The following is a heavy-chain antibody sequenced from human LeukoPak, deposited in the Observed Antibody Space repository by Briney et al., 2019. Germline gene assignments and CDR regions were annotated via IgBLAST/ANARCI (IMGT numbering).Heavy chain of an antibody. CDR1: GFTFSSYA. Sequence: GGSLRLSCAASGFTFSSYAMSWVRQAPGKGLEWVSAISGSGGSTYYADSVKGRLTISRDNSKNTLYLQMNSLRAEDTAVYYCAKGWSGSYFCPDYWGQGTLVTVSS. CDR3: AKGWSGSYFCPDY. D-gene: IGHD1-26*01. CDR2: ISGSGGST. V-gene: IGHV3-23*01. J-gene: IGHJ4*02.